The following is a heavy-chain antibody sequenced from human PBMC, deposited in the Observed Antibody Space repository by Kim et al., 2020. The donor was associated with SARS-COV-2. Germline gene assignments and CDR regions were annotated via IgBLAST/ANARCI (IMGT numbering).Heavy chain of an antibody. CDR1: GFSFNSFW. V-gene: IGHV3-7*01. J-gene: IGHJ4*02. Sequence: GGSLRLSCAASGFSFNSFWMSWVRQAPGKGLEWLANIHQDGSEKKFVDSVKGRFTISRDNAENSVYLQMNSLRVEDSAVYYCARDAWAQRGTDGFDYWGQGTLVTVSS. D-gene: IGHD7-27*01. CDR2: IHQDGSEK. CDR3: ARDAWAQRGTDGFDY.